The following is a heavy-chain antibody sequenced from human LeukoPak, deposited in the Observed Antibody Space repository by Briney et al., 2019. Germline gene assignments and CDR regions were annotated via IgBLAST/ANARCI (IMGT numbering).Heavy chain of an antibody. Sequence: VLEEGRFTISRDNAKNSLYLQMNSLRAEDTAVYYCARGLYYYDSSGYLVYWGQGTLVTVSS. CDR3: ARGLYYYDSSGYLVY. D-gene: IGHD3-22*01. J-gene: IGHJ4*02. V-gene: IGHV3-7*01.